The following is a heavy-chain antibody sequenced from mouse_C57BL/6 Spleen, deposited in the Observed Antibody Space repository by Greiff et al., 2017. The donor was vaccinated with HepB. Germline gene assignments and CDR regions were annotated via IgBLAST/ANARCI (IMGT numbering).Heavy chain of an antibody. CDR3: ARSGITTVED. D-gene: IGHD1-1*01. CDR2: IDPEGGEN. J-gene: IGHJ2*01. Sequence: EVQLQQSGAELVKPGASVKLSCTASGFNIKDYYMHWVKQRTEQGLEWIGRIDPEGGENKYAPKFQGKATITADTSSNTAYLQLSSLTSEDTAVYYCARSGITTVEDWCQGTTLTVSS. CDR1: GFNIKDYY. V-gene: IGHV14-2*01.